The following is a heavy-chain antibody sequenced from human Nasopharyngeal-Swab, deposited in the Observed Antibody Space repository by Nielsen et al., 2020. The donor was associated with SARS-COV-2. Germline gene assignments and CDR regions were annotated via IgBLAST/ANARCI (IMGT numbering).Heavy chain of an antibody. Sequence: SLKISCAASGFTFDDYAMHWVRQAPGKGPEWVSGILRESGTIGYADSVRGRLTISRDNAKDSLYLEMNSLRPEDTALYYCVKDMGTVTAGLGYWGQGTLVTVSA. V-gene: IGHV3-9*01. CDR3: VKDMGTVTAGLGY. J-gene: IGHJ4*02. CDR2: ILRESGTI. D-gene: IGHD2-21*02. CDR1: GFTFDDYA.